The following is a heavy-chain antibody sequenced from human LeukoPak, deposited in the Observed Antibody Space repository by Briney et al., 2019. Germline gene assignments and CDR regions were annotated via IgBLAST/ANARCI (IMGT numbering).Heavy chain of an antibody. D-gene: IGHD3-3*01. Sequence: GASVKVSCKASGYTFTGYYMHWVRQAPGQGLEWMGWINPNSGGTNYAQKFQGRVTMTRDTSISTAYMELSRLRSDDTAVYYCARDVPYDFWNYYYYGMDVWGQGTTVTVSS. J-gene: IGHJ6*02. CDR2: INPNSGGT. CDR3: ARDVPYDFWNYYYYGMDV. V-gene: IGHV1-2*02. CDR1: GYTFTGYY.